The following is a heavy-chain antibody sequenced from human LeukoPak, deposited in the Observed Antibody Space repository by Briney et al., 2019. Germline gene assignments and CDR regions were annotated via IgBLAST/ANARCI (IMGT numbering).Heavy chain of an antibody. CDR3: VRDRGDPKYYYDTSGYSQADY. D-gene: IGHD3-22*01. CDR2: ISGYNVNK. Sequence: ASVKVSCKASGYTFNGHYMHWVRQAPGQGLEWMGWISGYNVNKNYAQKLLGRVTMTTDTSTSTAYMELRSLRSDDTALYYCVRDRGDPKYYYDTSGYSQADYWGQGTLVTVSS. J-gene: IGHJ4*02. CDR1: GYTFNGHY. V-gene: IGHV1-18*04.